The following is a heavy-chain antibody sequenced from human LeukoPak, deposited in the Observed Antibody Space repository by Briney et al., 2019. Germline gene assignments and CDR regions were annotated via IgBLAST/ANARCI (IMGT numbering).Heavy chain of an antibody. CDR1: GYTFATYK. J-gene: IGHJ4*02. D-gene: IGHD4-17*01. CDR3: AIEKYGDYDFGY. V-gene: IGHV1-46*01. CDR2: INPSGGST. Sequence: ASVKVSCQASGYTFATYKMHWVRQAPGQGLEWMGIINPSGGSTSYAQKFQGRVTMTRNTSTSTVYMELSSLRSEDTAVYYCAIEKYGDYDFGYWGQGTLVTVSS.